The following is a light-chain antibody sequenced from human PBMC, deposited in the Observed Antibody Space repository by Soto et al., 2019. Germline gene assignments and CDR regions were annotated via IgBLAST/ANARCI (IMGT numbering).Light chain of an antibody. CDR1: QSISSW. V-gene: IGKV1-5*03. Sequence: DIQMTQSPSTLSASVGDRVNITCRGSQSISSWLAWYQQKPGKAPKLLIYKASSLESGVPSRFSGSGSGTEFTLTISSLQPDDFAIYYCQQYKSFSLTFGGGTKVEIK. J-gene: IGKJ4*01. CDR2: KAS. CDR3: QQYKSFSLT.